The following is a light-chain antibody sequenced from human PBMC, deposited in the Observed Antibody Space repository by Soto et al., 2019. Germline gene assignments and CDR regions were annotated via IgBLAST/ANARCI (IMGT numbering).Light chain of an antibody. CDR2: WAS. Sequence: DIVMTQSPDSLAVSLGERATINCKSSQSVLYYSNNKNYLAWFQQRPGQPPKLLIYWASTRESGVTDRFSGSGSGTDFTLTISSLQAEDVAVYYCQQYFITPYTVGQGTKRDIK. J-gene: IGKJ2*01. CDR3: QQYFITPYT. V-gene: IGKV4-1*01. CDR1: QSVLYYSNNKNY.